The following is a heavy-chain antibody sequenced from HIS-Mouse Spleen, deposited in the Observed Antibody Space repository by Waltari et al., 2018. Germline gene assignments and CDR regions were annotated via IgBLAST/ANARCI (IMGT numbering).Heavy chain of an antibody. D-gene: IGHD1-26*01. CDR2: ISYDGSNK. CDR1: GFPFSSYG. V-gene: IGHV3-30*18. CDR3: AKDRGSQFDY. J-gene: IGHJ4*02. Sequence: QVQLVESGGGVVQPGRSLRLSCAASGFPFSSYGMNWVRQAPGKGLEWVAVISYDGSNKYYADSVKGRFTISRDNSKNTLYLQMNSLRAEDTAVYYCAKDRGSQFDYWGQGTLVTVSS.